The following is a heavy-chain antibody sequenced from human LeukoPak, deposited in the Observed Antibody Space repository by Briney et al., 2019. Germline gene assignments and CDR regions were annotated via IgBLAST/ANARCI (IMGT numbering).Heavy chain of an antibody. J-gene: IGHJ6*03. CDR1: GSTFSSYG. CDR3: AKELTGQWYYYYYMDV. Sequence: PGGSLRLSCAASGSTFSSYGMHWVRQAPGKGLEWVAFIRYDGSNKYYADSVKGRFTISRDNSKNTLYLQMNSLRAEDTAVYYCAKELTGQWYYYYYMDVWGKGTTVTVSS. CDR2: IRYDGSNK. V-gene: IGHV3-30*02. D-gene: IGHD3-9*01.